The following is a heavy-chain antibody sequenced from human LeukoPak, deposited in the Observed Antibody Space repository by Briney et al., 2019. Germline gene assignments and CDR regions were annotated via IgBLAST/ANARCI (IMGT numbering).Heavy chain of an antibody. Sequence: GGSPRLSCAASGFTFSSYGMHWVRQAPGKGLEWVSVISGGGTSTHYADSVKGRFTISRDNSKNTLYLQMNSLRAEDTALYYCARQTYDSDVDYWGQGTLVTVSS. CDR3: ARQTYDSDVDY. V-gene: IGHV3-NL1*01. D-gene: IGHD3-10*01. CDR1: GFTFSSYG. CDR2: ISGGGTST. J-gene: IGHJ4*02.